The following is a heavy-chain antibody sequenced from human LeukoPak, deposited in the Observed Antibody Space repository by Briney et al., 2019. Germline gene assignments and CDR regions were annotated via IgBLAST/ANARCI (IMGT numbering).Heavy chain of an antibody. CDR2: IYHSGST. D-gene: IGHD4-17*01. Sequence: SETLSLTCAVSGYSISSGYYWGWIRQPPGKGLEWIGSIYHSGSTYYNPSLKSRVTISVDTSKNQFSLKLSSVTAADTAVYYCARDLEGYDYGDYLRWFDPWGQGTLVTVSS. J-gene: IGHJ5*02. CDR3: ARDLEGYDYGDYLRWFDP. CDR1: GYSISSGYY. V-gene: IGHV4-38-2*02.